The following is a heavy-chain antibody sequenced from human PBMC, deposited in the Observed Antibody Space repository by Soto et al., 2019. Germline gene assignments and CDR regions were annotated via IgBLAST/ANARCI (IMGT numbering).Heavy chain of an antibody. CDR2: ISAYNGNT. Sequence: GASVKVSCKASGYTFTSYGISWVRQAPGQGLEWMGWISAYNGNTNYAQKLQGRVTMTTDTSTSTAYMELRSLRSDDTAVYYCARDARVLDYDKQNGYFDYGGQETLVTVPS. CDR1: GYTFTSYG. J-gene: IGHJ4*02. CDR3: ARDARVLDYDKQNGYFDY. V-gene: IGHV1-18*01. D-gene: IGHD2-8*01.